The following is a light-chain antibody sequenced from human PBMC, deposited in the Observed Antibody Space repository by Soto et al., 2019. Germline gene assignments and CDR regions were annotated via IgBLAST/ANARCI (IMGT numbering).Light chain of an antibody. J-gene: IGKJ1*01. Sequence: PGERATLSCRASQSVSSSYLAWYQQKPGQAPRLLIYGASTRATGIPARFSGSGSGTEFTLTISSLQSEDFAVYYCQQYNNWPPWTFGQGTKVDI. V-gene: IGKV3-15*01. CDR2: GAS. CDR1: QSVSSSY. CDR3: QQYNNWPPWT.